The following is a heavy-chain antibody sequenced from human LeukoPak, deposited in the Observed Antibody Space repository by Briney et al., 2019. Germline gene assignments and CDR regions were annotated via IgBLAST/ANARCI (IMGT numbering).Heavy chain of an antibody. D-gene: IGHD4-17*01. Sequence: SQTLSLTCTVSGGSISSGGYYWSWIRQPPGKGLEWIGYIYYSGITYCNPSLKSRVTISVDTSKNQFSLKLTSVTAADTAVYYCARDTVENYFDYWGQGTLVTVSS. CDR2: IYYSGIT. CDR1: GGSISSGGYY. J-gene: IGHJ4*02. CDR3: ARDTVENYFDY. V-gene: IGHV4-30-4*08.